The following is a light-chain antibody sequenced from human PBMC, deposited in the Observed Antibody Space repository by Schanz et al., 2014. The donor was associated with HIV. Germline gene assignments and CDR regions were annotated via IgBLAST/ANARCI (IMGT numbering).Light chain of an antibody. V-gene: IGLV1-51*01. CDR3: ATWDATLREAV. Sequence: QSVLTQPPSVSAAPGQKVTISCSGSTSNIAHNFVSWYQQLPGTAPKLLIYDNYKRPSEIPDRFSASKSGTSATLAITGLQTGDEADYYCATWDATLREAVFGGGTKLTVL. J-gene: IGLJ2*01. CDR1: TSNIAHNF. CDR2: DNY.